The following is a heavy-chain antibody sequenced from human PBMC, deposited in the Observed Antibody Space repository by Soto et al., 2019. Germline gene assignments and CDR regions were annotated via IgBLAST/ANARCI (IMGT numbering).Heavy chain of an antibody. CDR1: GFIFSNYG. CDR2: VSSAGSTK. Sequence: QVQLVESGGGVVQPERSLRLSCAASGFIFSNYGMHWVRQAPGKGLEWVAVVSSAGSTKYYADSVKGRFTISRDNSKNTVFLQMNSLRAEDKAVYYCAKDLGYSYGGFFDYWGQGTLVTVSS. J-gene: IGHJ4*02. V-gene: IGHV3-30*18. CDR3: AKDLGYSYGGFFDY. D-gene: IGHD5-18*01.